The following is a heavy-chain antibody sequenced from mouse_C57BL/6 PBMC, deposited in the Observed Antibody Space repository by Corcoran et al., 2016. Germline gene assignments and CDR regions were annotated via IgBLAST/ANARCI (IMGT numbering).Heavy chain of an antibody. Sequence: EVQLQQSGPVLVKPGASVKMSCKASGYTFTDYYMNWVKQSHGKSLEWIGVINPYNGGTSYNQKFKGKATLTVDKSSSTAYMELNSLTSEDSAVYYCASNYDYDAWFAYWGQGTLVTVSA. V-gene: IGHV1-19*01. D-gene: IGHD2-4*01. CDR1: GYTFTDYY. J-gene: IGHJ3*01. CDR2: INPYNGGT. CDR3: ASNYDYDAWFAY.